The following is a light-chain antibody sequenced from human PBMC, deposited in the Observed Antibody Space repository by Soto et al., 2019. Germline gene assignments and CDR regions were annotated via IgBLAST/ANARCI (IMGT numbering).Light chain of an antibody. V-gene: IGKV3-20*01. J-gene: IGKJ3*01. Sequence: EIVLTQSPGTLSLSPGERATLSCRASQSISSSYLAWYQHKPGQAPRLLLFATSIRSTGIPDRISGSGSGTDFSLIISRLEPEDVAVYYCQQYDTTPLTFGPGTKVDIK. CDR2: ATS. CDR3: QQYDTTPLT. CDR1: QSISSSY.